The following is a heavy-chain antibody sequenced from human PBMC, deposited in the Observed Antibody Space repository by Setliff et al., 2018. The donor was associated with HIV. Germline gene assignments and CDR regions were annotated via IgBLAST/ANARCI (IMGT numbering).Heavy chain of an antibody. D-gene: IGHD1-26*01. J-gene: IGHJ3*02. CDR3: ARGGVGPATDASAFDI. CDR2: VYHSGST. CDR1: GYSISSGYY. Sequence: PSETLSLTCDVSGYSISSGYYWGWLRQPPGKGLEWIGSVYHSGSTYYNPSLKSRVTISVHTSKTQFSLKLNSVTAADTAVYYCARGGVGPATDASAFDIWGQGTMVTVSS. V-gene: IGHV4-38-2*01.